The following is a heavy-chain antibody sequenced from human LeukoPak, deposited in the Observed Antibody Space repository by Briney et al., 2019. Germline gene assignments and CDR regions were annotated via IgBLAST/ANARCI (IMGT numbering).Heavy chain of an antibody. CDR2: IRNDGSND. J-gene: IGHJ5*02. Sequence: GGSLRLSCAASGFTFSDFGMHWVRQAPGKGLKWVAFIRNDGSNDYYPDSVKGRFTISRDNSRTTLYLQMHSLRIEDTAVYYCVKGGSSSHNWFDPWGQGTLVTVSS. D-gene: IGHD6-13*01. CDR1: GFTFSDFG. CDR3: VKGGSSSHNWFDP. V-gene: IGHV3-30*02.